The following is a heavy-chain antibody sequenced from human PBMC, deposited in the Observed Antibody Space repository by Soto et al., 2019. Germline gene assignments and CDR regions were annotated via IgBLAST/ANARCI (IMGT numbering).Heavy chain of an antibody. Sequence: ASVKVSCKASGYSFTDYHIHWVRQAPGQGLEWLGRINPKSGGTSTAQKYQGWVTMTTDTSISTASMELTRLTSDDTAIYYCARGDPTACSNGVCSFFYNHDMDVWGQGTTVTVSS. CDR3: ARGDPTACSNGVCSFFYNHDMDV. CDR1: GYSFTDYH. CDR2: INPKSGGT. J-gene: IGHJ6*02. V-gene: IGHV1-2*04. D-gene: IGHD2-8*01.